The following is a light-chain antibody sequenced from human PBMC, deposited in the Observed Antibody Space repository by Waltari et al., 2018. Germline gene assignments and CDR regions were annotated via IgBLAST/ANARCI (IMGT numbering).Light chain of an antibody. CDR1: SSDVGGYND. Sequence: QSALTQPASVSGSPGQSITSSCTGTSSDVGGYNDVSWYQQPPGKAPKLMIYEVSNRPSGVSNRFSGSKSGNTASLTISGLQAEDEADYYCSSYTSSSTLYVFGTGTKVTVL. J-gene: IGLJ1*01. CDR2: EVS. V-gene: IGLV2-14*01. CDR3: SSYTSSSTLYV.